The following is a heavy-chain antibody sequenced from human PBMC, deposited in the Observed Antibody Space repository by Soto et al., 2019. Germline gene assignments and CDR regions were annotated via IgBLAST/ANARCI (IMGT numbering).Heavy chain of an antibody. V-gene: IGHV3-23*01. J-gene: IGHJ4*02. Sequence: GGSLRLSCAASGFTFSSYAMSWVRQAPGKGLEWVSAISGSGGSTYYADSVKGRFTISRDNSKNTLYLQMNSLRAEDTAVYYCAKLSMVRGVIIYFDYWGQGTQVTVSS. CDR2: ISGSGGST. CDR1: GFTFSSYA. CDR3: AKLSMVRGVIIYFDY. D-gene: IGHD3-10*01.